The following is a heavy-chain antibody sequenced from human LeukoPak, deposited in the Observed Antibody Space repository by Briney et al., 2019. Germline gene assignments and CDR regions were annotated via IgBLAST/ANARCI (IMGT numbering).Heavy chain of an antibody. CDR1: GFTFSSYG. J-gene: IGHJ4*02. CDR3: TTYGDYGGFLG. Sequence: GGSLRLSCAASGFTFSSYGMHWVRQAPGKGLEWVAVISYDGSNKYYADSVKGRFTISRDNSKNTLYLQMNSLRAEDTAVYYCTTYGDYGGFLGWGQGTLVTVSS. D-gene: IGHD4-17*01. V-gene: IGHV3-30*03. CDR2: ISYDGSNK.